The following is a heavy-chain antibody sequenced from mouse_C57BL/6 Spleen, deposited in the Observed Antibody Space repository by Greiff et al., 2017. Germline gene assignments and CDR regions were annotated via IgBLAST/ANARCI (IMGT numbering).Heavy chain of an antibody. J-gene: IGHJ2*01. CDR3: ARGGYDYDEGKGY. V-gene: IGHV1-64*01. CDR2: IHPNSGST. D-gene: IGHD2-4*01. Sequence: QVQLQQPGAELVKPGASVKLSCKASGYTFTSYWMHWVKQRPGQGLEWIGMIHPNSGSTNYNEKFKSKATLTVDKSSSTAYMQLSSLTSEDSAVYYCARGGYDYDEGKGYWGQGTTRTVSS. CDR1: GYTFTSYW.